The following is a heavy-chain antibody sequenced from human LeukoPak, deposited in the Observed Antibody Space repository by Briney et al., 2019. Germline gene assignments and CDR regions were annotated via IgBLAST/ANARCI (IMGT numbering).Heavy chain of an antibody. J-gene: IGHJ3*02. Sequence: GASVKVSCKASGYTFTSYGISWVRQAPGQGLEWMGWISAYNAHTNYAQNLQARVTMTTDTSASTAYMELRILRSDDTAVYYCARGGRWELPRPYAFDIWGQGTMVTVSP. D-gene: IGHD1-26*01. CDR1: GYTFTSYG. V-gene: IGHV1-18*01. CDR2: ISAYNAHT. CDR3: ARGGRWELPRPYAFDI.